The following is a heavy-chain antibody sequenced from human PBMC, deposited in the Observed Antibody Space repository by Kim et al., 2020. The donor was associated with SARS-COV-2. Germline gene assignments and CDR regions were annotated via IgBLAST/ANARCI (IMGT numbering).Heavy chain of an antibody. CDR2: IYYSGST. V-gene: IGHV4-39*01. D-gene: IGHD3-9*01. Sequence: SETLSLTCTVSGGSISSSSYYWGWIRQPPGKGLEWIGSIYYSGSTYYNPSLKSRVTISVDTSKNQFSLKLSSVTAADTAVYYCARLLEYYDILTGYYNPAYYFDYWGQGTLVTVSS. J-gene: IGHJ4*02. CDR1: GGSISSSSYY. CDR3: ARLLEYYDILTGYYNPAYYFDY.